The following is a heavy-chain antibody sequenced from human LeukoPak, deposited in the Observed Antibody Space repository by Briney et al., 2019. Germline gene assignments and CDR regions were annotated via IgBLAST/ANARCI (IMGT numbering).Heavy chain of an antibody. Sequence: GGSLRLSCAASGFTFSSYSMNWVRQAPGKGLEWVSYISSSSSTIYYADSVKGRFTISRDNAKNSLYLQMNSLRAEDTAVYYCAGDQDIVVVPANYYYYGMDVWGQGTTVTVSS. D-gene: IGHD2-2*01. CDR2: ISSSSSTI. V-gene: IGHV3-48*01. CDR1: GFTFSSYS. J-gene: IGHJ6*02. CDR3: AGDQDIVVVPANYYYYGMDV.